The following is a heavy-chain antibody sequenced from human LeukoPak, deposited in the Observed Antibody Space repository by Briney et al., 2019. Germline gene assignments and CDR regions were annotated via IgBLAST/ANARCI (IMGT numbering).Heavy chain of an antibody. J-gene: IGHJ5*02. V-gene: IGHV4-39*01. D-gene: IGHD3-10*01. CDR1: GGSISSSSYY. Sequence: KPSETLSLTCTVSGGSISSSSYYWGWIRQTPGKGLEWIESFRYSGNTYYNPSLKSRVTISVDTSKDQFSLKLRSVTAADTAVYYCARGPRFGELLWHWFDPWGQGTLVTVSS. CDR2: FRYSGNT. CDR3: ARGPRFGELLWHWFDP.